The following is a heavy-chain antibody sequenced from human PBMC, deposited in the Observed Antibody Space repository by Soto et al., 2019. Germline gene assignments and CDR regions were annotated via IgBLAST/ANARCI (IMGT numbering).Heavy chain of an antibody. D-gene: IGHD2-2*01. Sequence: QVQLVESGGGVVQPGRSLRLSCATSGFTFSSYAIHWVRQAPGNGLEWVAVISYDGSNKNYADSVKGRFTISGDNSKNTVDLQMNSLRAEDTSVYYCARAGVGVVPAANRFDYWGQGTLVTVSS. CDR1: GFTFSSYA. V-gene: IGHV3-30-3*01. J-gene: IGHJ4*02. CDR3: ARAGVGVVPAANRFDY. CDR2: ISYDGSNK.